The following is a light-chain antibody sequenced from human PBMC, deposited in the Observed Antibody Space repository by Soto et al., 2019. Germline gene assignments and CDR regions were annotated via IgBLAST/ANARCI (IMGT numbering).Light chain of an antibody. CDR1: QSISSW. CDR3: QQYNRFPCT. CDR2: KAS. V-gene: IGKV1-5*03. Sequence: DIQMTQSPSTLSASVGDRVTITCRASQSISSWLAWYQQKPGKAPKLLIYKASSLESGVPSRFSGSGSGTQFALTISSPQPDDFATFYCQQYNRFPCTFGQGTKVEIK. J-gene: IGKJ1*01.